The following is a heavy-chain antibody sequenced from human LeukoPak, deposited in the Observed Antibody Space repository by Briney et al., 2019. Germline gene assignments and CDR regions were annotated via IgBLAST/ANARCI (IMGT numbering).Heavy chain of an antibody. CDR2: IKQDGSEK. Sequence: GSLRLSCAASGFTFSSYWMRWVRQAPGQGLEWVANIKQDGSEKYYVESVKGRFTISRDNAKNSLYLQMNSLRAEDTAVYYCARNEPGIAVAAVDAFDIWGQGTMVTVSS. CDR1: GFTFSSYW. V-gene: IGHV3-7*01. CDR3: ARNEPGIAVAAVDAFDI. J-gene: IGHJ3*02. D-gene: IGHD6-19*01.